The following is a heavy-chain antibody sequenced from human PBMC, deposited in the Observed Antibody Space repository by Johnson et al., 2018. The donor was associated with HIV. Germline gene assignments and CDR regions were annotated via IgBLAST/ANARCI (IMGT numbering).Heavy chain of an antibody. Sequence: VQLVESGGGLVQPGGSLRLSCAGSGFTFSSHAMSWVRQAPGKGLEWVAVMWYDGSNKYYADSVKGRFTISRDTSKNTVYLQMNSLRAEDTAIYYCAKCIWGRSLIDAFDIWGQGTMVTVSS. J-gene: IGHJ3*02. CDR1: GFTFSSHA. V-gene: IGHV3-33*03. CDR3: AKCIWGRSLIDAFDI. D-gene: IGHD3-16*01. CDR2: MWYDGSNK.